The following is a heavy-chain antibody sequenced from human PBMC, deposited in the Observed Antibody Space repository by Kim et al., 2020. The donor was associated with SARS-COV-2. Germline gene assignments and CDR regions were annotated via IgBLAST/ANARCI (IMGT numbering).Heavy chain of an antibody. CDR2: TSAYNGNT. Sequence: ASVKVSCKASGYTFTSYGISWVRQAPGQGLEWMGWTSAYNGNTNYAQKLQGRVTMTTDTSTSTAYMELRSLRSDDTAVYYCARQVCGGDCYSWEYYYGMDVWGQGTTVTVSS. CDR3: ARQVCGGDCYSWEYYYGMDV. J-gene: IGHJ6*02. V-gene: IGHV1-18*04. CDR1: GYTFTSYG. D-gene: IGHD2-21*02.